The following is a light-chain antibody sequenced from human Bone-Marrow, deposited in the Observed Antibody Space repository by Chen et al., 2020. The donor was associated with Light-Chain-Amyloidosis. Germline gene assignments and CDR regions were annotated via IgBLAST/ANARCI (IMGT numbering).Light chain of an antibody. V-gene: IGLV3-25*03. CDR2: RDT. J-gene: IGLJ2*01. CDR1: DLPTRY. CDR3: QSADSSGTYEVI. Sequence: SYELTQLPSVLVSPGQTARITCSGDDLPTRYAYWYQQKPGQAPVLVIHRDTERPSGISERFSGSSSGTTATLTISGVQAEDEADYHCQSADSSGTYEVIFGGGTKLTVL.